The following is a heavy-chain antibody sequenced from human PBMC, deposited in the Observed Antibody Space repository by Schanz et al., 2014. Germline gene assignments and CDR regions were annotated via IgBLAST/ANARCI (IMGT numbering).Heavy chain of an antibody. CDR1: EFTFNDYY. CDR3: ARENLNWEAFDI. Sequence: VHLLESGGGLVQPGGSLRLSCAASEFTFNDYYMNWIRQAPGKGLEWLSYISRDGTTSYYADSVKGRFTISRDNAKNSLYLEMTSLRGEDTAVYYCARENLNWEAFDIWGQGTVVTVSS. D-gene: IGHD7-27*01. J-gene: IGHJ3*02. V-gene: IGHV3-11*01. CDR2: ISRDGTTS.